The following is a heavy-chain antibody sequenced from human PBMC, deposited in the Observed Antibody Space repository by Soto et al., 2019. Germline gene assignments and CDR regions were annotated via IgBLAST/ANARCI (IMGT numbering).Heavy chain of an antibody. CDR3: ARAQGSSTSLEIYYYYYYGMDV. CDR1: GGTFSSYA. V-gene: IGHV1-69*01. J-gene: IGHJ6*02. D-gene: IGHD2-2*01. Sequence: QVQLVQSGAEVKKPGSSVKVSCKASGGTFSSYAISWVRHAPGQGLEWMGGIIPISGTANYAQKFQGRVTITAGESTRTAYKELSSMRSEDTAVYYCARAQGSSTSLEIYYYYYYGMDVWGQGTTVTVSS. CDR2: IIPISGTA.